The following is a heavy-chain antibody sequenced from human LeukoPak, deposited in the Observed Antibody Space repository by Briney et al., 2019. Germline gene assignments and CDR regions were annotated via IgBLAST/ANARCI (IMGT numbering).Heavy chain of an antibody. CDR3: AKEGLRYFDFDF. D-gene: IGHD3-9*01. CDR2: FSGGGDT. J-gene: IGHJ4*02. Sequence: PGGSLRLSCAASGFTFTRSAMSWVRQAPGKGLEWVSAFSGGGDTYYADSVKGRFTISRDTFKNTLYLQMNSLSAEDTAVYYCAKEGLRYFDFDFWGQGTLVTVSS. V-gene: IGHV3-23*01. CDR1: GFTFTRSA.